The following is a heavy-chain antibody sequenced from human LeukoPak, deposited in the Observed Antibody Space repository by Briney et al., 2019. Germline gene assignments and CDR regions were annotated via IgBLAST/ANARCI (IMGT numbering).Heavy chain of an antibody. CDR3: TTDLQYSSGWLQIDY. Sequence: GGSLRLSCAASGLTFGNAWTSWVRQAPGKGLEWVGRIKSNTDGGTTDYAAPVKGRFTISRDDSKNTLYLQMNSLKTEDTAVYYCTTDLQYSSGWLQIDYWGQGTLVPVSS. CDR1: GLTFGNAW. J-gene: IGHJ4*02. D-gene: IGHD6-19*01. V-gene: IGHV3-15*01. CDR2: IKSNTDGGTT.